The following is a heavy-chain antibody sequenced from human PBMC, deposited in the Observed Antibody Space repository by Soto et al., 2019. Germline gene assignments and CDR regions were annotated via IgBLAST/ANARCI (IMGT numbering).Heavy chain of an antibody. V-gene: IGHV4-39*01. Sequence: PSETLSLPCPVSGCSISSSSYYWAWIRQPPGKGLEWFGNIYYSGSTYYNPSLKSRVTISVDTSKNQLSLRLSSVTAADTAVYHCARLPRGYSGFGGGFYFDYWGQGTLVTVSS. CDR2: IYYSGST. D-gene: IGHD5-12*01. CDR1: GCSISSSSYY. J-gene: IGHJ4*02. CDR3: ARLPRGYSGFGGGFYFDY.